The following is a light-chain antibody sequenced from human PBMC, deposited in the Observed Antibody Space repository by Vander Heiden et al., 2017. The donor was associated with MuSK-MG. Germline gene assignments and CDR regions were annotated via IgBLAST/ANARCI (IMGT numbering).Light chain of an antibody. J-gene: IGKJ3*01. CDR1: QSISSW. Sequence: DIHMTQSPSTLSASVGDRVTITCRASQSISSWLAWYQQKPRKAPKLLIYDASNLESGFPSRFSGSGSGTEFTLTISSLQPDDFATYYCQQYNSYSLTFGHGTKVDIK. CDR2: DAS. V-gene: IGKV1-5*01. CDR3: QQYNSYSLT.